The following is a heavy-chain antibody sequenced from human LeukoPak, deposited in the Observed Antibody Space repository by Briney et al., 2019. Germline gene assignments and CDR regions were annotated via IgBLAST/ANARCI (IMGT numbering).Heavy chain of an antibody. CDR1: GGTFSSYA. J-gene: IGHJ4*02. CDR2: IIPNLGIA. V-gene: IGHV1-69*04. Sequence: SVKVSCKASGGTFSSYAISWVRQAPGQGLEWMGRIIPNLGIANYAQKFQGRVTITADKSTSTAYMELSSLRSEDTAVYYCATGPTYDSRNYWGQGTLVTVFS. D-gene: IGHD3-22*01. CDR3: ATGPTYDSRNY.